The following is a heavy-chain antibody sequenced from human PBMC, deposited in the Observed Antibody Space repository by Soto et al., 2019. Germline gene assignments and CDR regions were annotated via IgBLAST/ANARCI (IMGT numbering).Heavy chain of an antibody. CDR1: GYTFPSYG. V-gene: IGHV1-18*04. D-gene: IGHD2-2*02. Sequence: ASVKVSCKASGYTFPSYGISWVRQAPGQGLEWMGWISAYKGNTNYAQKLQGRVTMTTDTSTSTAYMELRSLTSDDTAVYYCARVLSGGYCSSTSCYTSAVGWFDPWGQGTLVTVSS. CDR2: ISAYKGNT. CDR3: ARVLSGGYCSSTSCYTSAVGWFDP. J-gene: IGHJ5*02.